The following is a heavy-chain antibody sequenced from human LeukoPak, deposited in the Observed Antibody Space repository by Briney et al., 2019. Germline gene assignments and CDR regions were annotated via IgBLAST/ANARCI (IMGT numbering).Heavy chain of an antibody. V-gene: IGHV1-69*05. CDR1: GGTFSSYA. Sequence: SVKVSCKASGGTFSSYAISWMRQAPGQGLEWMGGIIPIFGTANYAQKFQGRVTITTDESTSTAYMELSSLRSEDTAVYYCAGGIAAAGTNYWGQGTLVTVSS. D-gene: IGHD6-13*01. CDR3: AGGIAAAGTNY. J-gene: IGHJ4*02. CDR2: IIPIFGTA.